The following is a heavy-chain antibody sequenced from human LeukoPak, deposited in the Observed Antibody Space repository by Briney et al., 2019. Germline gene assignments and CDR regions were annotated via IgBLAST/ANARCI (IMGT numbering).Heavy chain of an antibody. CDR1: GFTFSDAW. CDR2: IRGKTDGGTT. CDR3: STHYSNYGGF. V-gene: IGHV3-15*01. D-gene: IGHD4-11*01. J-gene: IGHJ4*02. Sequence: GGSLRLSCAASGFTFSDAWMNWVRQAPGKGLEWVGRIRGKTDGGTTDYAAPVKGRFTISRDDSKNTLYLQMNSLKTEDTAVYYCSTHYSNYGGFWGQGTLVTVSS.